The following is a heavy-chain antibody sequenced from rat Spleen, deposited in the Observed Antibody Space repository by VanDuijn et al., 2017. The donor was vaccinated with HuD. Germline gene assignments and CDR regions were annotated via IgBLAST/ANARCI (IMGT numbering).Heavy chain of an antibody. D-gene: IGHD1-9*01. V-gene: IGHV3-1*01. CDR1: GYSITSNY. CDR3: ARFAMGITKLFDY. J-gene: IGHJ2*01. CDR2: ISYSGDT. Sequence: EVQLQESGPGLVQPSQSLSLTCSVTGYSITSNYWGWIRKFPGKKMEWMGYISYSGDTDYNPSLKSRISITRDTSKNQFFLQLNSVTAEDTATYCCARFAMGITKLFDYWGQGVMVTVSS.